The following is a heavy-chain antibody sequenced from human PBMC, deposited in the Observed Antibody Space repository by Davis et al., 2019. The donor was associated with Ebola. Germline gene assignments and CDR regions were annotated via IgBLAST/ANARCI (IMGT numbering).Heavy chain of an antibody. D-gene: IGHD6-13*01. J-gene: IGHJ6*02. CDR3: AREGAAVPDYYYGMDV. CDR2: ISSSGSTI. V-gene: IGHV3-11*04. Sequence: GESLKISCAASGFTFSDYYMSWIRQAPGKGLEWVSYISSSGSTIYYADSVKGRFTISRDNAKKSLYLQMNSLRAEDTAVYYCAREGAAVPDYYYGMDVWGQGTLVTVSS. CDR1: GFTFSDYY.